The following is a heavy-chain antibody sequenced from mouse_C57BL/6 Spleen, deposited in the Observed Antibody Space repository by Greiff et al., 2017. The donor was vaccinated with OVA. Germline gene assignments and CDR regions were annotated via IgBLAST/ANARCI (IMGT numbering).Heavy chain of an antibody. CDR2: IDPSDSYT. CDR3: ARTGGITTVVDYYAMDY. Sequence: VQLQQPGAELVKPGASVKLSCKASGYTFTSYWMQWVKQRPGQGLEWIGEIDPSDSYTNYNQKFKGKATLTVDTSSSTAYMQLSSLTSEDSAVYYCARTGGITTVVDYYAMDYWGQGTSVTVSS. CDR1: GYTFTSYW. D-gene: IGHD1-1*01. J-gene: IGHJ4*01. V-gene: IGHV1-50*01.